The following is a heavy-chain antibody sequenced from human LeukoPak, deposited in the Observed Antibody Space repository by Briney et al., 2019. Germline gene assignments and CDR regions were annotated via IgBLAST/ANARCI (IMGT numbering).Heavy chain of an antibody. CDR1: GFTFSSYE. CDR3: AKDGANRGYFDY. D-gene: IGHD3-16*01. CDR2: ISSSGTTI. J-gene: IGHJ4*02. Sequence: SGGSLRLSCAASGFTFSSYEMNWVRQAPGKGLEWLSYISSSGTTIKYADSVKGRFTISRDNAKNSLYLQVNSLRAEDTAVYYCAKDGANRGYFDYWGQGTLVTVSS. V-gene: IGHV3-48*03.